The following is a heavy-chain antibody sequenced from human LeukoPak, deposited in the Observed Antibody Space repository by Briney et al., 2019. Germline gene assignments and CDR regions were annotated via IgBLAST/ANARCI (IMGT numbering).Heavy chain of an antibody. D-gene: IGHD6-19*01. Sequence: GGSLRLSCAASGFIVSNYYMSWVRQAPGKGLEWVSVIYSGGGTNYADSVKGRFTISRDNSKNTVFLQMNSLRAEDTAVYYCTRSAVAGTSGSRDLGYWGQGTLVTVSS. CDR1: GFIVSNYY. J-gene: IGHJ4*02. CDR3: TRSAVAGTSGSRDLGY. CDR2: IYSGGGT. V-gene: IGHV3-53*01.